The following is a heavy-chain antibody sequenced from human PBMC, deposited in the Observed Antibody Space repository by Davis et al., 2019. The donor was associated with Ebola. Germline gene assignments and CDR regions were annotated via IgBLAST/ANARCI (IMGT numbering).Heavy chain of an antibody. J-gene: IGHJ4*02. CDR1: GFTFGDDA. Sequence: PGGSLRLSCTASGFTFGDDAVSWFRQAPGKGLEWVSFIRSQAYGGTAEYAASVKGRFTTSRDDSKSIAYLQMNSLKTEDTAVYYCSREAMTAIDYWGQGTLVTVSS. CDR3: SREAMTAIDY. CDR2: IRSQAYGGTA. D-gene: IGHD2-2*01. V-gene: IGHV3-49*03.